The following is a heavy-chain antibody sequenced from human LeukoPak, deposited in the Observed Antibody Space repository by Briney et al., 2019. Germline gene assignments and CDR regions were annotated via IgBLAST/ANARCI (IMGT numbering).Heavy chain of an antibody. CDR2: IRGDGSSI. CDR1: GFTFSSSW. J-gene: IGHJ4*02. Sequence: GGSLRLSCAASGFTFSSSWMHWVRQAPGKELVWVSRIRGDGSSIIYAGSVKGRFTISRDNAKNTLYLQMNSLRAEDTAVYYCVRDLDNDGYSYFDYWGKGSLVTISS. V-gene: IGHV3-74*01. CDR3: VRDLDNDGYSYFDY. D-gene: IGHD2-21*01.